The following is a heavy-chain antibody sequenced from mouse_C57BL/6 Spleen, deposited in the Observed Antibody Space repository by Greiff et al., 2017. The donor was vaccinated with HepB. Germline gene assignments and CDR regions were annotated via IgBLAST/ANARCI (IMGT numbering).Heavy chain of an antibody. CDR2: IDPENGDT. V-gene: IGHV14-4*01. Sequence: VQLKESGAELVRPGASVKLSCTASGFNIKDDYMHWVKQRPEQGLEWIGWIDPENGDTEYASQFQGKATITADTSSNTAYLQLSSLTSEDTAVYYCTTGGYWYFDVWGTGTTVTVSS. J-gene: IGHJ1*03. CDR3: TTGGYWYFDV. CDR1: GFNIKDDY.